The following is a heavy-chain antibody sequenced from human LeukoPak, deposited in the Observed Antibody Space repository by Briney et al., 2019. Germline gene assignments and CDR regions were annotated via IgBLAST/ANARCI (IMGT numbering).Heavy chain of an antibody. Sequence: PGGSLRLSCAASGFTFSSYAMHWVRQAPGKGLEWVAVISYDGSNKYYADSVKGRFTISRDNSKNTLYLQMNSLRAEDTAVYYCAREITGALNYWGQGTLVTVSS. CDR2: ISYDGSNK. CDR3: AREITGALNY. J-gene: IGHJ4*02. V-gene: IGHV3-30-3*01. CDR1: GFTFSSYA. D-gene: IGHD1-20*01.